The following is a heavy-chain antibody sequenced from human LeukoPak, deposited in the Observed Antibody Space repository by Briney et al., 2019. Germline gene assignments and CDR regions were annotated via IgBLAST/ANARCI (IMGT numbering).Heavy chain of an antibody. V-gene: IGHV4-39*07. J-gene: IGHJ4*02. Sequence: SETLSLTCTVSGGSISSSSYYWGWIRQPPGKGLEWIGSIYYSGSTYYNPSLKSRVTISVDTSKNQFSLKLSSVTAADTAVYYCARARGGIVGATTAAPRGYFDYWGQGTLVTVSS. D-gene: IGHD1-26*01. CDR2: IYYSGST. CDR3: ARARGGIVGATTAAPRGYFDY. CDR1: GGSISSSSYY.